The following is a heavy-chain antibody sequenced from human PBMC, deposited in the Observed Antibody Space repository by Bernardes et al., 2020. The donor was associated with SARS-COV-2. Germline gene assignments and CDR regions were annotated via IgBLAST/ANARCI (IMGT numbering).Heavy chain of an antibody. CDR2: IIPILGIA. V-gene: IGHV1-69*02. D-gene: IGHD2-15*01. J-gene: IGHJ4*02. Sequence: SVKVSCKASGGTFSSYTISWVRQAPGQGLEWMGRIIPILGIANYAQKFQGRVTITADKSTSTAYMELSSLRSEDTAVYYCARGYCSGGSCYFDYWGQGTLVTVSS. CDR3: ARGYCSGGSCYFDY. CDR1: GGTFSSYT.